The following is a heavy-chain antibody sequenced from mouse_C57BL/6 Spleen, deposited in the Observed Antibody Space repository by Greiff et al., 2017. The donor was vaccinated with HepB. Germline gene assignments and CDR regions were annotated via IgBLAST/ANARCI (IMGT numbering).Heavy chain of an antibody. V-gene: IGHV1-22*01. CDR2: INPNNGGT. CDR3: ARRVYDGYYYFDY. Sequence: EVQLQQSGPELVKPGASVKMSCKASGYTFTDYNMHWVKQSHGKSLEWIGYINPNNGGTSYNQKFKGKATLTVNKSSSTAYMEIRSLTSEDSAVYYCARRVYDGYYYFDYWGQGTTLTVSS. CDR1: GYTFTDYN. J-gene: IGHJ2*01. D-gene: IGHD2-3*01.